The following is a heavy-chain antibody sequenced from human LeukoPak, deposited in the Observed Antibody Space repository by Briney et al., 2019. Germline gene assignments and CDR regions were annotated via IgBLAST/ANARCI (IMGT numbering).Heavy chain of an antibody. Sequence: PGGSLRLSCAASGFTLTNAWMSWVRQAPGKGLEWVGRIKSKTDGGTTDYAAPVKGRFTISRDDSINTLYLQMNDLKTEDTAVYYCTTELRWELIGFDHWGQGTLVTVPS. V-gene: IGHV3-15*01. CDR3: TTELRWELIGFDH. J-gene: IGHJ4*02. CDR1: GFTLTNAW. D-gene: IGHD3-10*01. CDR2: IKSKTDGGTT.